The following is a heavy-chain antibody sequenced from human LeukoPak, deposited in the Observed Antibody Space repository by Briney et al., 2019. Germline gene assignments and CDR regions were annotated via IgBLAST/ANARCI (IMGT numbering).Heavy chain of an antibody. CDR3: ARGRIRLWNYNWFDP. Sequence: PSETLSLTCAVYGGSFSGYYWSWIRQPPGKGLEWIGESNHSGSTNYNPSLKSLVPISVDTSKHQLSLKLSSVTAADTAVYYCARGRIRLWNYNWFDPWGQGTLVTVSS. CDR1: GGSFSGYY. D-gene: IGHD5-18*01. J-gene: IGHJ5*02. V-gene: IGHV4-34*01. CDR2: SNHSGST.